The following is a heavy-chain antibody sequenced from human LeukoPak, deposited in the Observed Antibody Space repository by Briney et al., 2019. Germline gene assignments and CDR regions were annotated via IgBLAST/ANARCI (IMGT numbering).Heavy chain of an antibody. D-gene: IGHD5-18*01. J-gene: IGHJ4*02. CDR1: GVSISSYY. CDR2: IYTSGST. Sequence: SETLSLTCTVSGVSISSYYWSWIRQPPGKGLEWIGYIYTSGSTNYNPSLKSRVTISVDTSKNQFSLKLSSVTAADTAVYYCAGKGSYGYCLDYWGQGTLVTGSS. V-gene: IGHV4-4*09. CDR3: AGKGSYGYCLDY.